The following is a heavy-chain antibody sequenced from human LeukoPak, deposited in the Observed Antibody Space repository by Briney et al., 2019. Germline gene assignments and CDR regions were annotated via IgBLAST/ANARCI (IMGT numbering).Heavy chain of an antibody. CDR3: AKDLSKGLLYRRGMYYFDY. Sequence: GGSLRLSCAASGFTFSSYGMHWVRQAPGKGLEWVSFIRCDGSNKYYADSVKGRFTISRDNSKNTLYLQMNSLRTEDAAVYYCAKDLSKGLLYRRGMYYFDYWGQGTLVTVSS. CDR1: GFTFSSYG. J-gene: IGHJ4*02. CDR2: IRCDGSNK. D-gene: IGHD3-3*01. V-gene: IGHV3-30*02.